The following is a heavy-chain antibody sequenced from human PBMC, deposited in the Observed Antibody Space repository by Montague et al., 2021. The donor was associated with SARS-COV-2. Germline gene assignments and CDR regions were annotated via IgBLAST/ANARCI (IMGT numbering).Heavy chain of an antibody. CDR2: IYYSGNP. CDR3: ARGKGRSPDAFDI. V-gene: IGHV4-59*01. D-gene: IGHD2-15*01. CDR1: GGSISTYY. Sequence: SETLSLTCTVSGGSISTYYWSWIRQSPGKGLEWIGYIYYSGNPNYNPSLTSRLSMSVDTSKNQFSLELSSVTAADTAVFFCARGKGRSPDAFDIWGQGIKVTVSS. J-gene: IGHJ3*02.